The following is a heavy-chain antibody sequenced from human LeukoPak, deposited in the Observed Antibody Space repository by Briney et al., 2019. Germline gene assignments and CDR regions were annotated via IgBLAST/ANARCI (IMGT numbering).Heavy chain of an antibody. J-gene: IGHJ4*02. V-gene: IGHV3-30-3*01. D-gene: IGHD3-10*01. CDR3: ARGHYYGSGSYIDY. CDR2: ISYDGSNK. Sequence: PGGSLRLSCAASGFTFSSYAMHWVRQAPGKGLEWVAVISYDGSNKYYADSVKGRFTISRDNSKNTLYLQMNSLRAEDTAVYYRARGHYYGSGSYIDYWGQGTLVTVSS. CDR1: GFTFSSYA.